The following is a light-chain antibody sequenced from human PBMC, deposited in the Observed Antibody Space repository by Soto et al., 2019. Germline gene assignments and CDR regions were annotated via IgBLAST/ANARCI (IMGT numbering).Light chain of an antibody. Sequence: ETVLTKSPGTLSLSPPERAALSCRASQSVSSSSLAWYQQKRGQAPRPLIHDASSRATGVPDRFSGSGSGTDFTLTISRLEPEDFAVYYCQQYGGSPRTFGQGTKVDIK. CDR2: DAS. CDR1: QSVSSSS. J-gene: IGKJ1*01. CDR3: QQYGGSPRT. V-gene: IGKV3-20*01.